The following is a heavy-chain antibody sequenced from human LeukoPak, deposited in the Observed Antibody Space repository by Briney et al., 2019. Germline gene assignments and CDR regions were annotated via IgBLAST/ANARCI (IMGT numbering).Heavy chain of an antibody. CDR1: GGSFSGYY. V-gene: IGHV4-34*01. CDR2: INHSGST. J-gene: IGHJ5*02. Sequence: PSETLSLTCAVYGGSFSGYYWSWIRQPPGKGLEWIGEINHSGSTNYNPSLKSRVTISVDTSKNQFSLKLSSVTAADTAVYYCASFEYSSPGRGWIDPWGQGTLVTVSS. CDR3: ASFEYSSPGRGWIDP. D-gene: IGHD6-6*01.